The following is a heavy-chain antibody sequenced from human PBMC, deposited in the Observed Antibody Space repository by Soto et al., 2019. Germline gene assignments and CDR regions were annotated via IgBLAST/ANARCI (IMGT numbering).Heavy chain of an antibody. Sequence: QVQLVESGGGVVQPGRSLRLSCTASGFTFSNYAMHWVRQAPGKGLEWVAVIWYDGSNKYYADSVKGRFTISRDNSKNTLYLQMNSLRAEDTAVYYCASCHDYGDHAADYGGQGTLVTVSS. CDR3: ASCHDYGDHAADY. CDR1: GFTFSNYA. CDR2: IWYDGSNK. V-gene: IGHV3-33*01. J-gene: IGHJ4*02. D-gene: IGHD4-17*01.